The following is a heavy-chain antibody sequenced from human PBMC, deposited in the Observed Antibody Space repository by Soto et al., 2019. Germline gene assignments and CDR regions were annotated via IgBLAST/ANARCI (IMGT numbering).Heavy chain of an antibody. CDR1: GFTFSSYW. CDR3: ARDLHYYGSAPHYGMDV. CDR2: INSDGSST. V-gene: IGHV3-74*01. D-gene: IGHD3-10*01. J-gene: IGHJ6*02. Sequence: GGSLRLSCAASGFTFSSYWMHWVRQAPGKGLVWVSRINSDGSSTSYADSVKGRFTISRDNAKNTLYLQMNSLRAEDTAVYYCARDLHYYGSAPHYGMDVWGQGTTVTVSS.